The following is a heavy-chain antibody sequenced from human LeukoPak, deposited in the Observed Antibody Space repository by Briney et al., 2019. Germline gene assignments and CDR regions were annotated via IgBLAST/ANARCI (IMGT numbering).Heavy chain of an antibody. V-gene: IGHV3-30*02. CDR3: AKDIGSYYGY. Sequence: GGSLRLSCAASGFTFSSYGMHWVRQAPGKGLEWVAFIRYDGSNKYYADSVKGRFTISRDNSKNTLYLEMNSLRAEDTAVYYCAKDIGSYYGYWGQGILVTVSS. D-gene: IGHD3-10*01. CDR1: GFTFSSYG. J-gene: IGHJ4*02. CDR2: IRYDGSNK.